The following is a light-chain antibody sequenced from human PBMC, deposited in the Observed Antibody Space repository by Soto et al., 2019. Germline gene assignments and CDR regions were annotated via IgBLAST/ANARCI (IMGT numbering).Light chain of an antibody. CDR2: GAS. CDR1: QSVSSD. Sequence: EIVVTQSPATLSVSPGERATLSCRASQSVSSDLAWYHQKPGQAPRLLIYGASTRATGIPARFSGSGSGTEFTLTISSLQSEDFAVYYCQQYNSWPRTFGQGTKVDIK. V-gene: IGKV3-15*01. CDR3: QQYNSWPRT. J-gene: IGKJ1*01.